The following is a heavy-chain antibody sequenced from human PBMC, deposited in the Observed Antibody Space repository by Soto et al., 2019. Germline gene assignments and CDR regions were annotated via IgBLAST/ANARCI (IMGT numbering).Heavy chain of an antibody. J-gene: IGHJ6*02. CDR2: INHSGST. Sequence: SETLSLTCAVYGGSFSGYYWSWIRQPPGKGLEWIGEINHSGSTNYNPSLKSRVTISVDTSKNQFSLKLSSVTAADTAVYYCARGSAAASKRAYYYYYYGMDVWGQGTTVTVYS. CDR3: ARGSAAASKRAYYYYYYGMDV. CDR1: GGSFSGYY. V-gene: IGHV4-34*01. D-gene: IGHD6-13*01.